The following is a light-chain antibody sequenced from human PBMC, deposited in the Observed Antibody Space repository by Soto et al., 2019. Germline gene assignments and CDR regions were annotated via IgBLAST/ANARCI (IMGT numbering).Light chain of an antibody. V-gene: IGKV3D-20*02. CDR1: QSVSRSY. J-gene: IGKJ5*01. CDR3: QQRSNWIT. CDR2: GTS. Sequence: IVLTQSPVTLSLSPGRTTTISCRASQSVSRSYLAWYQQKPGQAPRLLIYGTSRRATGIPDRFSGGGSGTDFTLSISSLQPEDFAVYYCQQRSNWITFGQGTRLEIK.